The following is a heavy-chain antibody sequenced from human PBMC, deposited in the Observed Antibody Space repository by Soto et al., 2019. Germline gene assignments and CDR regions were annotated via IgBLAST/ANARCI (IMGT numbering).Heavy chain of an antibody. CDR2: IYYSGST. CDR3: ASDTGVVAFDY. Sequence: SETLSLTCTVSGGSISSYYWSWIRQPPGKGLEWIGYIYYSGSTNYNPSLKSRVTISVDTSKNQFSLKLSSVTAADTAVYYCASDTGVVAFDYWGQGTLVTVSS. V-gene: IGHV4-59*01. J-gene: IGHJ4*02. CDR1: GGSISSYY. D-gene: IGHD2-15*01.